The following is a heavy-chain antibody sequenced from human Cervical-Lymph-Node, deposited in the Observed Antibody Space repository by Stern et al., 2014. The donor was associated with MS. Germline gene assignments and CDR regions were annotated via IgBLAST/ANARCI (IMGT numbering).Heavy chain of an antibody. V-gene: IGHV1-18*01. CDR1: GYTFTTYG. CDR3: AREGPGTAGTTDYYYGMDV. Sequence: VQLVQSGAEVKKPGASVKVSCKTSGYTFTTYGLNWVRQAPGQGLEWMGWITASNGHTNYAQKFKGRVTMTTDTSTSTAYMELRSLRSDDSAVYYCAREGPGTAGTTDYYYGMDVWGQGTTVTVS. J-gene: IGHJ6*02. CDR2: ITASNGHT. D-gene: IGHD1-1*01.